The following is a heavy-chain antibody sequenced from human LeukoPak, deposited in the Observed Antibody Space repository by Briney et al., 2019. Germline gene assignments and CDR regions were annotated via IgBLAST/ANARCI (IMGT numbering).Heavy chain of an antibody. D-gene: IGHD1-26*01. Sequence: ASVKVSCKVSGYTSSEISIHWVRVAPGQGPEWMGGFDPEDNEAFYAHKFQGRVTLTEDSSTDTAYMELSSLTSEDTAVYYCASPTSGNYEGAFDVWGQGTMVSVSS. CDR3: ASPTSGNYEGAFDV. CDR2: FDPEDNEA. V-gene: IGHV1-24*01. J-gene: IGHJ3*01. CDR1: GYTSSEIS.